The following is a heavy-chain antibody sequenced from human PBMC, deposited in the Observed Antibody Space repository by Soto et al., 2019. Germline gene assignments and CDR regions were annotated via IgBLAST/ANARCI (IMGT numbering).Heavy chain of an antibody. D-gene: IGHD4-17*01. J-gene: IGHJ3*02. CDR1: GFTFSSYG. Sequence: QVQLVESGGGVVQPGRSLRLSCAASGFTFSSYGMHWVRQAPGKGLEWVSAISGSGAEIYYTDSVRGRFAISRDNSIDTLFLQMSHLKTEDTAVYYCAHPRGYGVFDAYDIWGQGTMVTVS. CDR3: AHPRGYGVFDAYDI. CDR2: ISGSGAEI. V-gene: IGHV3-NL1*01.